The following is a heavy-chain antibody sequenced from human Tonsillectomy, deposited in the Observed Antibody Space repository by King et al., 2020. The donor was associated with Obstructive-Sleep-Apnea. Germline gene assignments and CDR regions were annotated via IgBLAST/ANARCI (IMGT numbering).Heavy chain of an antibody. Sequence: QLVQSGGGLVKPGGSLRLSCAASGFTFSSYSMNWVRQAPGKGLEWVSSISRSSSVIYYADSVKGLFTISRENAKNSLYLQMNSLRAEGTAVYYCAREPAMISGYYYGMDVWGQGTTVTVSS. D-gene: IGHD5-18*01. CDR1: GFTFSSYS. CDR2: ISRSSSVI. CDR3: AREPAMISGYYYGMDV. V-gene: IGHV3-21*01. J-gene: IGHJ6*02.